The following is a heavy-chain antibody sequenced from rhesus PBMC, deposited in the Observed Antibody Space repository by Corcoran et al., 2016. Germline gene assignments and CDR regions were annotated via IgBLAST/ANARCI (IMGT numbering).Heavy chain of an antibody. J-gene: IGHJ4*01. CDR2: IYWDDDK. CDR3: ARGGTGTTVATTVAFDY. CDR1: GFSLSTSGMG. V-gene: IGHV2S1*01. D-gene: IGHD4-29*01. Sequence: QVTLKESGPALVKPTQTLTLTCTFSGFSLSTSGMGVGWFRQPPGKALEWLANIYWDDDKYYSTSLKTRLTISKDTSKNQVILTMTNMDPVDTATYYCARGGTGTTVATTVAFDYWGQGVLVTVSS.